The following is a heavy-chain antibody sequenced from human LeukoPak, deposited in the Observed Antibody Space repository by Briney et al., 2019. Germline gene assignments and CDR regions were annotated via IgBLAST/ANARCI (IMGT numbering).Heavy chain of an antibody. V-gene: IGHV1-69*05. Sequence: ASVKVSCKASGGTFSSYAISWVRQAPGQGLEWMGGIIPIFGTANYAQKFQGRVTMTRDTSTSTVYMELSSLRSEDTAVYYCARGIAAAGYYYYYYYMDVWGKGTTVTVSS. D-gene: IGHD6-13*01. CDR1: GGTFSSYA. CDR2: IIPIFGTA. J-gene: IGHJ6*03. CDR3: ARGIAAAGYYYYYYYMDV.